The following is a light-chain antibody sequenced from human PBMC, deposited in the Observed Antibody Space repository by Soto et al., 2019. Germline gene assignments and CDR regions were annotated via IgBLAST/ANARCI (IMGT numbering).Light chain of an antibody. J-gene: IGKJ2*01. CDR1: QTIGTY. V-gene: IGKV1-39*01. CDR2: DAS. CDR3: QQSYTSPRT. Sequence: DIQMTQSPPSLSASVGDRVTITCRASQTIGTYLNWYQKKPEKPPKLLTYDASNFQTGVPSRFSGSGSGASFALTISSLQPEDFATYYCQQSYTSPRTFGQGTKLDIK.